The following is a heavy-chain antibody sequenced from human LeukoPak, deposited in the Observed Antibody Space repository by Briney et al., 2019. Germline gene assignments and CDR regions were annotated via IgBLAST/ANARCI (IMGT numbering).Heavy chain of an antibody. CDR2: INHSGST. CDR1: GGSLSGYY. CDR3: AIAVACYFDY. J-gene: IGHJ4*02. D-gene: IGHD6-19*01. V-gene: IGHV4-34*01. Sequence: SETLSLTCAVYGGSLSGYYGSWIRQPPGKGREWMGEINHSGSTNYNPSLKSRLTISVDTSKTQFSLKLSSVTAADTSVYYCAIAVACYFDYCGQGTLVTVSS.